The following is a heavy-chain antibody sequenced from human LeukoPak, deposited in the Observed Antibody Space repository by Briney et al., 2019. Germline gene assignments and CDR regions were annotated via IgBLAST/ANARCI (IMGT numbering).Heavy chain of an antibody. Sequence: SSETLSLTCTVSGGSISSSSYYWGWIRQPPGKGLEWIGSIYYSGSTYYNPSLKSRVTISVDTSKNQFSLKLSSVTAADTAVYYCARMRSPHWFDPWGQGTLVTVSS. V-gene: IGHV4-39*07. J-gene: IGHJ5*02. CDR2: IYYSGST. CDR3: ARMRSPHWFDP. CDR1: GGSISSSSYY.